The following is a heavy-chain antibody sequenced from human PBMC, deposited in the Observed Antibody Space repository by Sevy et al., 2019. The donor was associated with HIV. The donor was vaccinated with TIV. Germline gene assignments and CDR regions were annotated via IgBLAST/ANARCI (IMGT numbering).Heavy chain of an antibody. J-gene: IGHJ4*02. CDR3: ARMTSTWSIDS. V-gene: IGHV3-53*01. CDR1: GFSVSSYY. Sequence: GGSLRLSCAASGFSVSSYYMGWDRQAPGKGLEWVSTKESGGQTYYADPVRGRFTIARDESANNLFLQLNNLRAEDTGVYYCARMTSTWSIDSWGQGTLVTVSS. CDR2: KESGGQT.